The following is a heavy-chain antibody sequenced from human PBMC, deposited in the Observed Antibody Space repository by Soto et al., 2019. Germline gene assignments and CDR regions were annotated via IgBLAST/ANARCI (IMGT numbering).Heavy chain of an antibody. D-gene: IGHD6-6*01. Sequence: RASVKVSCKASGGTFSSYAISWVRQAPGQGLEWMGGIIPIFGTANYAQKFQGRVTITADESTSTAYMELSSLRSEDTAVYYCARDTSIAARHDYYYGMDVWGQGTTVTVSS. J-gene: IGHJ6*02. CDR3: ARDTSIAARHDYYYGMDV. CDR2: IIPIFGTA. V-gene: IGHV1-69*13. CDR1: GGTFSSYA.